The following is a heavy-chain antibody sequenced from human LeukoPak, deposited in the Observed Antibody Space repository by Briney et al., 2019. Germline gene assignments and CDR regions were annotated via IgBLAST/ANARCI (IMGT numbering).Heavy chain of an antibody. CDR3: TRVSPLGYFFDF. CDR2: IRKKPNSYTT. Sequence: GGSLRLSCAVSGFTFSDHYMDWVRQAPGKELEWVGHIRKKPNSYTTEYAASVRGRFTISRDDSKSSMYLDMNSLKTEDTAVYYCTRVSPLGYFFDFWGQGTLFTVSS. V-gene: IGHV3-72*01. J-gene: IGHJ4*02. D-gene: IGHD5/OR15-5a*01. CDR1: GFTFSDHY.